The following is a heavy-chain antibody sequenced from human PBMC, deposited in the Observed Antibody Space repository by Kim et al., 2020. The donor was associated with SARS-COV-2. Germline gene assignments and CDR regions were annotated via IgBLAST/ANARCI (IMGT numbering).Heavy chain of an antibody. D-gene: IGHD6-13*01. CDR3: ASAGYSSSWYEGGFDY. CDR2: ISYDGSNK. J-gene: IGHJ4*02. V-gene: IGHV3-30*03. CDR1: GFIFSSYG. Sequence: GGSLRLSCAASGFIFSSYGMHWVRQAPGKGLAWVAVISYDGSNKYYADSVKGRFTISRDNSKNTLYLQMNSLRAEDTAVYYCASAGYSSSWYEGGFDYWGQGTLVTVSS.